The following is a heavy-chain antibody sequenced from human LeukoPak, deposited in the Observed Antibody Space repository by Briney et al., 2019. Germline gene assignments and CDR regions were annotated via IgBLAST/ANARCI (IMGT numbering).Heavy chain of an antibody. CDR3: ARVVPYGMDV. Sequence: SVKVSCKASGGTFSSYAISWVRQAPGQGLEWMGGIIPIFGTANYAQKFQGRVTITADESTSPAYMELSSLRSEDTAVYYCARVVPYGMDVWGQGTTVTVSS. V-gene: IGHV1-69*13. CDR2: IIPIFGTA. CDR1: GGTFSSYA. J-gene: IGHJ6*02.